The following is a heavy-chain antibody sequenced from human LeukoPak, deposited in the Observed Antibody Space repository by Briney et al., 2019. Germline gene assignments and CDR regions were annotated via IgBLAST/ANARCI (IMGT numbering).Heavy chain of an antibody. J-gene: IGHJ4*02. Sequence: PGGSLRLSCSASGFTFSTYAMHWVRQAPGKGLEFVSAISGSGGTTYYVDSLKGRFTISRDNSENTLFLQMSSLRLEDTAVYYRVKGATRSGSYSDYWGQGTLVTVSS. CDR1: GFTFSTYA. CDR3: VKGATRSGSYSDY. D-gene: IGHD1-26*01. V-gene: IGHV3-64D*09. CDR2: ISGSGGTT.